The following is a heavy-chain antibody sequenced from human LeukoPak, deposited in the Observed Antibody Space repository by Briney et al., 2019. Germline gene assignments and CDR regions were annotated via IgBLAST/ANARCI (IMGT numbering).Heavy chain of an antibody. CDR1: GGSFSGYY. V-gene: IGHV4-34*01. CDR3: ARVEWEYQLLKYNWFDP. J-gene: IGHJ5*02. Sequence: SETLSLTCAVYGGSFSGYYWSWIRQPPGKGLEWIGEINHSGSTNYNPSLKSRVTKSVDTSKNQFSLKLSSVTAADTAVYYCARVEWEYQLLKYNWFDPWGQGTLVTVSS. D-gene: IGHD2-2*01. CDR2: INHSGST.